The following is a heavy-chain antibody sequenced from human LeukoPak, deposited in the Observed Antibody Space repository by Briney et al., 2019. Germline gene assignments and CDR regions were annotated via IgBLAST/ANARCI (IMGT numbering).Heavy chain of an antibody. Sequence: SGTLSLTCAVSGGSISSSNWWSWVRQPPGKGLEWIGNIYYSGSTYYNPSLKSRVTISVDTSRNHFSLRLSSVTAADTAVYYCARRLSGYTFDYWGQGTLVTVSS. CDR2: IYYSGST. D-gene: IGHD3-16*02. J-gene: IGHJ4*02. V-gene: IGHV4-4*02. CDR3: ARRLSGYTFDY. CDR1: GGSISSSNW.